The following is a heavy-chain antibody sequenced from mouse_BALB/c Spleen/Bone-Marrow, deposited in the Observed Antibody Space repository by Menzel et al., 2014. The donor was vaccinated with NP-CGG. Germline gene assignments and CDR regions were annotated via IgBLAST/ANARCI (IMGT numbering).Heavy chain of an antibody. D-gene: IGHD2-1*01. CDR1: GFTFTSYW. J-gene: IGHJ4*01. V-gene: IGHV1S81*02. CDR3: ARDGNYRYAMDY. CDR2: INPSNGRT. Sequence: QVQLQQSGAELVKPGASVKLSCMASGFTFTSYWIHWVKQRPGQGPEWIVEINPSNGRTNYNEKFKRKATLTEDKSSSTAYMQLSSLTSEDSAVYYCARDGNYRYAMDYWGQGTSVTVSS.